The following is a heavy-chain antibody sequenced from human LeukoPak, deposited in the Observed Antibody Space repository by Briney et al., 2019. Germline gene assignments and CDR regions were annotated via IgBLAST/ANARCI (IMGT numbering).Heavy chain of an antibody. J-gene: IGHJ3*02. CDR1: GFTFSSYS. CDR2: SNSDGSST. Sequence: GGSLRLSCAASGFTFSSYSMNWVRQAPGKGLVWVSHSNSDGSSTSYADSVRGRFTISRDNAKNTLYLQMNSLRAEDTAVYYCARDLKGLVNDVFDMWGQGTMVTVSS. CDR3: ARDLKGLVNDVFDM. V-gene: IGHV3-74*01. D-gene: IGHD4-23*01.